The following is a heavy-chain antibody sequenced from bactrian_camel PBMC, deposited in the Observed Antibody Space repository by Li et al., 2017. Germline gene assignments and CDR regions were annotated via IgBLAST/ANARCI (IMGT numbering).Heavy chain of an antibody. Sequence: VESGGGSVQAGGSQRLSCVVSGYSASFRYMGWFRQAPGKERELVSTIASDGTTTYADSVKGRFTISRDNSENTLYLQMNSLKPEDTAVYYCAADRRPVGAGIEYCAPLKRYGYRGQGTQVTVS. CDR1: GYSASFRY. J-gene: IGHJ4*01. CDR3: AADRRPVGAGIEYCAPLKRYGY. V-gene: IGHV3S53*01. CDR2: IASDGTT. D-gene: IGHD6*01.